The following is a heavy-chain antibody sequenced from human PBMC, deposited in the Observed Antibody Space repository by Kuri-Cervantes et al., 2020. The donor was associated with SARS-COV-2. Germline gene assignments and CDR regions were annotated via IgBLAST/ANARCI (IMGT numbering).Heavy chain of an antibody. J-gene: IGHJ6*02. CDR3: SRSTVTSPLYGMDV. CDR1: GITFSGSA. V-gene: IGHV3-73*01. Sequence: GESLKISCAASGITFSGSAMHWVRQASGKGLEWVGRIRSKANSYATAYAASVKGRFTISRDDSKNTAYLQMNSLKTEDTAVYYCSRSTVTSPLYGMDVWGQGTTVTVSS. D-gene: IGHD4-17*01. CDR2: IRSKANSYAT.